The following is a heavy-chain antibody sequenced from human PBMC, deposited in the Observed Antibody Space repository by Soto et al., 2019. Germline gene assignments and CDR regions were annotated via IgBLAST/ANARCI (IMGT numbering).Heavy chain of an antibody. CDR1: GVSINSYY. V-gene: IGHV4-59*01. CDR2: IYYTGST. CDR3: AKVVSGGQLEY. Sequence: SETLSLTCTVSGVSINSYYWTWIRQPPGKRLEWIGAIYYTGSTTYNPSLRSRVTFSVDTSKNQFSLSLTSVTAADTAVYFCAKVVSGGQLEYWGQGTLVTV. D-gene: IGHD6-25*01. J-gene: IGHJ4*02.